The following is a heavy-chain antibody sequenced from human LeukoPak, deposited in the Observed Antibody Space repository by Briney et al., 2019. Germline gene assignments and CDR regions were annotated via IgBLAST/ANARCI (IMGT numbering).Heavy chain of an antibody. J-gene: IGHJ3*02. CDR1: GGSISSSNW. CDR3: ARLRRDDAFEI. V-gene: IGHV4-4*02. CDR2: IYHSGST. Sequence: SETLSLTCAVSGGSISSSNWWSWVRQPPGKGLEWIGEIYHSGSTNYNPSLKTRVTISVDKSKNKFSLKLSSVTAADTAVYYCARLRRDDAFEIWGQGTMVTVSS.